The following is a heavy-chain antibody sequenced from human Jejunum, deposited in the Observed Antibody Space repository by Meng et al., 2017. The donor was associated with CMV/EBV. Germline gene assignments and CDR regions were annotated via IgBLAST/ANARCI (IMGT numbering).Heavy chain of an antibody. J-gene: IGHJ5*02. Sequence: GRLQESGPGLVKPSETLSLTCTVSGGSMNSYYWTWIRQPAGKGLEWIGHIYSSGITNYNPSLKSRVIMSLDTSKNQFSLKLSSVTAADTALYYCARDVQTSLFRSTLGMGWFDPWGQGTLVTVSS. CDR2: IYSSGIT. CDR3: ARDVQTSLFRSTLGMGWFDP. V-gene: IGHV4-4*07. D-gene: IGHD3-3*01. CDR1: GGSMNSYY.